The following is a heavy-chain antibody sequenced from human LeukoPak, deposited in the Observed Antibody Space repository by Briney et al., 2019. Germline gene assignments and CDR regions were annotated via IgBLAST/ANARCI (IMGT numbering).Heavy chain of an antibody. V-gene: IGHV1-69*04. CDR3: ARDIYYYDSSGYWAPFDY. Sequence: GASVKVSCKASGGTFSSYAISWVRQAPGQGLGWMGRIIPILGIANYAQTFQGRVTITADKSTSTAYMELSSLRSEDTAVYYCARDIYYYDSSGYWAPFDYWGQGTLVTVSS. CDR1: GGTFSSYA. D-gene: IGHD3-22*01. J-gene: IGHJ4*02. CDR2: IIPILGIA.